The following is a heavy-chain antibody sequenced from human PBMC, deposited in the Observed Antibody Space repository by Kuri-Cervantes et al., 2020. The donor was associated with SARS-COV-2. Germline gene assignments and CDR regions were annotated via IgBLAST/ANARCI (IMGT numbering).Heavy chain of an antibody. J-gene: IGHJ4*02. CDR1: GFSFSASD. CDR3: ARAADMGIFDY. CDR2: LRSEAEGYAT. V-gene: IGHV3-73*01. D-gene: IGHD2-15*01. Sequence: GESLKISCAASGFSFSASDVHWVRQTAGKGLEWVGRLRSEAEGYATLYPASVKGRFTISRDDSTSTAYLQMTSLKTEDTALYYCARAADMGIFDYWGQGTLVTVSS.